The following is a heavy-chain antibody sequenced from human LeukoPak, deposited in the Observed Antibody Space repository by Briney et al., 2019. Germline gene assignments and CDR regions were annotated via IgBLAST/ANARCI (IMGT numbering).Heavy chain of an antibody. J-gene: IGHJ3*02. D-gene: IGHD1-26*01. CDR3: AREDVTSDDDAFDI. V-gene: IGHV4-59*01. CDR2: IYYSGST. Sequence: SETLSLTCSVSGGSISTYYWSWIRQPPGKELEWIGYIYYSGSTSYNPSLKSRVTISVDTSKNQFSLKVSSVTAADTGVYYCAREDVTSDDDAFDIWGQGTMVTVSP. CDR1: GGSISTYY.